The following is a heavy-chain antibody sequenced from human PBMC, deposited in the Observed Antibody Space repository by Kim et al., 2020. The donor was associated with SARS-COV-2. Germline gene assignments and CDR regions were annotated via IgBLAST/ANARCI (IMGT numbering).Heavy chain of an antibody. D-gene: IGHD3-10*01. CDR3: ASMVRGPFDY. V-gene: IGHV4-39*01. Sequence: SETLSLTCTVSGGSISSSSYYWGWIRQPPGKGLEWIGSIYYSGSTYYSPSLKSRVTISVDTSKNQFSLKLSSVTAADTAVYYCASMVRGPFDYWGQGTLVTVSS. CDR1: GGSISSSSYY. J-gene: IGHJ4*02. CDR2: IYYSGST.